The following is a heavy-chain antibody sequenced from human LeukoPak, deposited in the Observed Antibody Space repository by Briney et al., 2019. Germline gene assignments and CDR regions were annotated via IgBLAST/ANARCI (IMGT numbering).Heavy chain of an antibody. D-gene: IGHD6-19*01. Sequence: PGGSLRLSCAASGFTFSSYAMSWVRQAPGKGLEWVSTISGSGGSTYYADSVKGRFTISRDNSKNTLYLQMNSLRADDTAIYYCAKEPLAVAGDYYYYGMDVRGQGTTVTVSS. CDR2: ISGSGGST. V-gene: IGHV3-23*01. CDR3: AKEPLAVAGDYYYYGMDV. CDR1: GFTFSSYA. J-gene: IGHJ6*02.